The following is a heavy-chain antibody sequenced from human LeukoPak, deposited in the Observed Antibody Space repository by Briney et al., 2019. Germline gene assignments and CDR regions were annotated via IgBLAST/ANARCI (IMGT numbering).Heavy chain of an antibody. V-gene: IGHV4-30-2*01. CDR1: GGSISSGGYY. CDR2: IYHSGST. Sequence: PSETLSLTCTVSGGSISSGGYYWSWIRQPPGKGLEWIGYIYHSGSTYYNPSLKSRVTISVDRSKNQFSLKLSSVTAADTAVYYCARGGLLYYFDYWGQGTLVTVSS. D-gene: IGHD2/OR15-2a*01. CDR3: ARGGLLYYFDY. J-gene: IGHJ4*02.